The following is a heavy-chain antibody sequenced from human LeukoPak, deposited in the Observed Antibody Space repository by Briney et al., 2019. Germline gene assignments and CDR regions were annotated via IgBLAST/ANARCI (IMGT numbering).Heavy chain of an antibody. V-gene: IGHV3-21*06. Sequence: GGSLRLSCAASGFTFSSYSMNWVRQAPGKGLEWVSSISSSSSYIYYADSVKGRFTISRDNAKNSLYLQMTSLRAEDTAIYFCARDLISGATKSYYGMDVWGQGTPVIVSS. CDR3: ARDLISGATKSYYGMDV. J-gene: IGHJ6*02. D-gene: IGHD1-26*01. CDR2: ISSSSSYI. CDR1: GFTFSSYS.